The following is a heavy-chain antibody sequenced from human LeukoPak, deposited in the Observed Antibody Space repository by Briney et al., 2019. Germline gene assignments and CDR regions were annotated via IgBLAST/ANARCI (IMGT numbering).Heavy chain of an antibody. CDR1: GGSIGSYY. CDR3: AREGDYGDYSKSFYYMDV. V-gene: IGHV4-4*07. J-gene: IGHJ6*03. CDR2: IYTSENT. D-gene: IGHD4-17*01. Sequence: SESLSLTCTVSGGSIGSYYWSWIRQPPGKGLEWIGRIYTSENTDYNPSLKSRVTMSVDMSTSQFSLRLTSVTAADTAVYYCAREGDYGDYSKSFYYMDVWGKGTTVTVSS.